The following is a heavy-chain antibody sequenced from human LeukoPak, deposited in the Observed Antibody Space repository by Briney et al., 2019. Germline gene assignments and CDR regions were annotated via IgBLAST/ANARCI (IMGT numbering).Heavy chain of an antibody. D-gene: IGHD6-6*01. J-gene: IGHJ4*02. V-gene: IGHV3-74*01. CDR2: INSDESNT. Sequence: GGSLRLSCAASGFTSSTYWMHWVRQAPGKGLVWVSHINSDESNTNYADSVKGRFTISRDNAKNTLYLQMNNLRAEDTAVYFCARLWDSSSSRHFDYWGQGTLVTVSS. CDR1: GFTSSTYW. CDR3: ARLWDSSSSRHFDY.